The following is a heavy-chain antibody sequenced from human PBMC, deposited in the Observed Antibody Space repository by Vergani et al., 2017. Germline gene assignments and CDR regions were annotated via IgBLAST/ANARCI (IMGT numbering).Heavy chain of an antibody. Sequence: QVQLQQWGAGLLKPSETLSLTCAVYGGSFSGYYWSWIRQPPGKGLEWIGEINHSGSTNYNPSIKSRVTISVDTSKNQFSLKLSSVTAADTAVYYCARGPTAWRRRNMIEVFDPWGQGTLVTVSS. CDR1: GGSFSGYY. CDR2: INHSGST. V-gene: IGHV4-34*01. CDR3: ARGPTAWRRRNMIEVFDP. D-gene: IGHD3-22*01. J-gene: IGHJ5*02.